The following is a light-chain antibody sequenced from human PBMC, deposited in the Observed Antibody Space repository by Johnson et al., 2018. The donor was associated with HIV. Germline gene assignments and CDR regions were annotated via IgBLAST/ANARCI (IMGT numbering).Light chain of an antibody. CDR3: GTWDTSLSPGGV. V-gene: IGLV1-51*01. J-gene: IGLJ1*01. CDR1: SSNIGNNY. Sequence: QSVLTQPPSMSAAPGQKVTISCSGSSSNIGNNYVSWYQQLPGTAPKLLIYDNNKRPSGIPDRFSGSKSATSATLGITGLQTGDEADYYCGTWDTSLSPGGVFGTGTKVTVL. CDR2: DNN.